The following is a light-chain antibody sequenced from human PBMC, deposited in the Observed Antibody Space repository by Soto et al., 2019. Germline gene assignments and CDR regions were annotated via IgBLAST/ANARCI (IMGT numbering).Light chain of an antibody. CDR2: EVS. CDR3: SSYASSSTYV. J-gene: IGLJ1*01. V-gene: IGLV2-14*01. Sequence: QSALTQPASVSGSPGQSITISCTGTNSDVGAYNYVSWYQQHPGKAPKLMIYEVSNRPSGVSTRFSGSKSGNTASLTISGLQAEDEADYYCSSYASSSTYVFGTGTKLTVL. CDR1: NSDVGAYNY.